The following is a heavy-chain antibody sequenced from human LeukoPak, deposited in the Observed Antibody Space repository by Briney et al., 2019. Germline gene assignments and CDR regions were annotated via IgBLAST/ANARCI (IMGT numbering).Heavy chain of an antibody. CDR3: AREWLFLRFFDF. CDR1: GGSFSGYY. D-gene: IGHD3-3*01. J-gene: IGHJ4*02. CDR2: ITHSGST. Sequence: PSETLSLTCAVYGGSFSGYYWSWVRQPPGKGLEWIGKITHSGSTNYNPSLKSRVIISLDTSKNQFSLNLSSVTAADTAVYYCAREWLFLRFFDFWGQGTLVTVSS. V-gene: IGHV4-34*01.